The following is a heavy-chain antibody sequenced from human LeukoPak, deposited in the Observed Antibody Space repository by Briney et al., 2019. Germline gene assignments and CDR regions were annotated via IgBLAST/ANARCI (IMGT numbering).Heavy chain of an antibody. D-gene: IGHD2-21*01. J-gene: IGHJ4*02. CDR1: GFTFSSYS. V-gene: IGHV3-48*01. Sequence: GGSLRLSRAASGFTFSSYSMNWVRQAPGKGLEWVSYISSSSSTIYYADSVKGRFTISRDNAKNSLYLQMNSLRAEDTAVYYCARGGSIPLDYWGQGTLVTVSS. CDR3: ARGGSIPLDY. CDR2: ISSSSSTI.